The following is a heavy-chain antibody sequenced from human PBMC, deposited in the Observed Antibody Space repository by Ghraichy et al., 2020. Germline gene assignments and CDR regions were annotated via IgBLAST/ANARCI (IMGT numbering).Heavy chain of an antibody. CDR1: GGSFSGYY. CDR3: ARMTYSSSWYNYFQH. CDR2: INHSGST. J-gene: IGHJ1*01. V-gene: IGHV4-34*01. D-gene: IGHD6-13*01. Sequence: SETLSLTCAVYGGSFSGYYWSWIRQPPGKGLEWIGEINHSGSTNYNPSLKSRVTISVDTSKNQFSLKLSSVTAADTAVYYCARMTYSSSWYNYFQHWGQGTLVTVSS.